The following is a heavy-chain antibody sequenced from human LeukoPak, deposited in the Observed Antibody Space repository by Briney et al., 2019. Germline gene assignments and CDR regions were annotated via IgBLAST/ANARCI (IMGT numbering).Heavy chain of an antibody. CDR1: GGSISSGSYY. CDR3: ARTIVGATDY. Sequence: KPSETLSLTCTVSGGSISSGSYYWSWIRQPAGKGLEWIGRIYTSGSTSYNPSLKSRVIISVDTSKNQFSLKLSSVTAADTAVYYCARTIVGATDYWGQGTLVTVSS. V-gene: IGHV4-61*02. D-gene: IGHD1-26*01. J-gene: IGHJ4*02. CDR2: IYTSGST.